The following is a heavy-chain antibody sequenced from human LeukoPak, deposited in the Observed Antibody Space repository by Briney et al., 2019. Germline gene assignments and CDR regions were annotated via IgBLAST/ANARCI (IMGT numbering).Heavy chain of an antibody. Sequence: ASVKVSCKASGYTFTSYGINWVRQAPGQGLEWMGWISAYNGNTNYAQKLQGRVTMTTDTSTSTVYMELRSLRSDDTAVYYCARQANRGASYFDYWGQGTLVTVSS. CDR2: ISAYNGNT. D-gene: IGHD3-10*01. CDR1: GYTFTSYG. J-gene: IGHJ4*02. V-gene: IGHV1-18*01. CDR3: ARQANRGASYFDY.